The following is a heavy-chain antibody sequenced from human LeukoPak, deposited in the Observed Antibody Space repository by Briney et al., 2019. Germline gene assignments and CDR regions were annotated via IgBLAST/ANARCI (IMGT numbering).Heavy chain of an antibody. Sequence: GGSLRLSCLTSGFTFGTNAMSWVRQAPGKGLEWVSVIYSGGSTYYADSVKGRFTISRDNSKNTLYLQMNSLRAEDTAVYYCLSNPDYWGQGTLVTVSS. CDR2: IYSGGST. CDR1: GFTFGTNA. J-gene: IGHJ4*02. V-gene: IGHV3-53*01. CDR3: LSNPDY.